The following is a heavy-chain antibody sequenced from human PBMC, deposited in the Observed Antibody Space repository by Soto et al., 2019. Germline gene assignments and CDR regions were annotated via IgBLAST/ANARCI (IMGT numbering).Heavy chain of an antibody. V-gene: IGHV4-31*03. CDR2: IYYSGAT. D-gene: IGHD3-10*01. Sequence: PSETLSLACTVSGASISSGGYYWNWLRKHPGKGLEWIGSIYYSGATYYNPSLKSRFITSVDTSRNQFSLKLTSVTAADTAVYYCARGFLSHPLHDSETSTWFDPWGLGTLVTGSS. J-gene: IGHJ5*02. CDR3: ARGFLSHPLHDSETSTWFDP. CDR1: GASISSGGYY.